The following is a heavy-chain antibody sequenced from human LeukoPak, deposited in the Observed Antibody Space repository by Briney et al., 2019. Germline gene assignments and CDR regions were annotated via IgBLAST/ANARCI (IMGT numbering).Heavy chain of an antibody. CDR1: GYSISRGYY. Sequence: SETLTLTCTVSGYSISRGYYWGWIRQPPGKGLACIGNFYHSGGPFYTPSLRRLIPIPVDTSRNQFSLILNSVTAADTAVYYCARGGGFLESLYADAFDIWGQGTMVTVSS. D-gene: IGHD3-3*01. V-gene: IGHV4-38-2*02. CDR3: ARGGGFLESLYADAFDI. J-gene: IGHJ3*02. CDR2: FYHSGGP.